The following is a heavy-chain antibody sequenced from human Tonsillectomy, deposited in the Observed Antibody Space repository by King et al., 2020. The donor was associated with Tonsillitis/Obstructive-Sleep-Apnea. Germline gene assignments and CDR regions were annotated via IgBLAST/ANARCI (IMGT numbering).Heavy chain of an antibody. CDR1: GGTFSSYA. CDR2: IIPIFGTA. J-gene: IGHJ5*02. D-gene: IGHD4-17*01. CDR3: ARGGGYGDYRLVWFDP. V-gene: IGHV1-69*01. Sequence: HVQLVESGAEVKKPGSSVKVSCKASGGTFSSYAISWVRQAPGQGLEWMGGIIPIFGTANYAQKFQGRVTITADESTSTAYMELSSLGSEETAVYYCARGGGYGDYRLVWFDPWGQGTLVTVSS.